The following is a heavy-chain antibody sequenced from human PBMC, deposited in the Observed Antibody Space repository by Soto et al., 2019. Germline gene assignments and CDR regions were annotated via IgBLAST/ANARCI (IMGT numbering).Heavy chain of an antibody. CDR1: GYTFTDYY. D-gene: IGHD2-15*01. V-gene: IGHV1-2*02. Sequence: GASVKVSCKTSGYTFTDYYMHWVRQAPGQGFEWVGGINPKSGGPEYVPKFQGRVTVTRDTSTSTAYMELNRLTSDDTAVYYCASEDCRNTNCLKGFDYWGQGTLVTVSS. J-gene: IGHJ4*02. CDR3: ASEDCRNTNCLKGFDY. CDR2: INPKSGGP.